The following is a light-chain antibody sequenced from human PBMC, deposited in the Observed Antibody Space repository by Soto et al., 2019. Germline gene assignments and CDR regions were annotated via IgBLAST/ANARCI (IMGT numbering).Light chain of an antibody. CDR2: GAS. J-gene: IGKJ5*01. CDR1: QGISTW. V-gene: IGKV1-12*01. CDR3: QQANSFPIT. Sequence: IQMTQSPSSVSASGGGRVTLTCRASQGISTWLAWYQQKAGKAPNLLIYGASNLHSGVPSRFSGSGSGTNFTLTISSLQPEDFATYYCQQANSFPITFGQATRLEIK.